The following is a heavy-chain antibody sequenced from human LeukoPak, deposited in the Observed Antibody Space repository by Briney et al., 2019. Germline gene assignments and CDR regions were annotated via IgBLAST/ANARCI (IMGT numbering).Heavy chain of an antibody. CDR3: ARSIGYSFELDY. Sequence: PGGSLRLSCAASGFTFSSYAMHWVRQAPGKGLEWVGVISYDGSNKYYADSVKGRFTISRDNSKNTLYLQMNSLRAEDTAVYYCARSIGYSFELDYWGQGTLVTVSS. V-gene: IGHV3-30*04. CDR1: GFTFSSYA. D-gene: IGHD2-15*01. CDR2: ISYDGSNK. J-gene: IGHJ4*02.